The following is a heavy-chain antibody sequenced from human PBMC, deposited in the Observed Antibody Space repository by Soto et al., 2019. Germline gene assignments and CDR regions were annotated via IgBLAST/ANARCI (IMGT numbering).Heavy chain of an antibody. CDR2: IIPIFGTA. D-gene: IGHD3-22*01. V-gene: IGHV1-69*13. J-gene: IGHJ4*02. CDR1: GGTFSSYA. Sequence: SVKVSCKASGGTFSSYAISWVRQAPGQGLEWLGGIIPIFGTANYAQKFQGRVTITADESTSTAYMELSSLRSEDTAVYYCARTPIYYYDSSGYIPFDYWGQGTLVTVSS. CDR3: ARTPIYYYDSSGYIPFDY.